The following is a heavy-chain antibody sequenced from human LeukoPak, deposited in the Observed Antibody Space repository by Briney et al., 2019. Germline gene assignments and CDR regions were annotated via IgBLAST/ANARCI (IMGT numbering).Heavy chain of an antibody. CDR2: ISGSGGST. CDR3: RNLGSSSWYAIYYYYYYMDV. Sequence: GGSLRLSCAASGFTFSSYAMSWDRQAPGKGLEWVLAISGSGGSTYYADSVKGRFTISRDNSKNTLYLQMNSLRAEDTAVYYCRNLGSSSWYAIYYYYYYMDVWGKGTTVTVSS. J-gene: IGHJ6*03. V-gene: IGHV3-23*01. D-gene: IGHD6-13*01. CDR1: GFTFSSYA.